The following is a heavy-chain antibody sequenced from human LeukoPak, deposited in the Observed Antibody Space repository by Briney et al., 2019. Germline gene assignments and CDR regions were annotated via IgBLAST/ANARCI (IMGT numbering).Heavy chain of an antibody. J-gene: IGHJ6*02. D-gene: IGHD3-16*01. CDR1: GYTFTSYD. V-gene: IGHV1-8*01. Sequence: ASVKVSCKASGYTFTSYDIHWVRQATGQGLEWMGWMNPNSGNTGYAQKFQGRVTMTRNTSISTAYMELSSLRSEDTAVYYCAREHGQPQFGYYYYGMDVWGQGTTVTVSS. CDR2: MNPNSGNT. CDR3: AREHGQPQFGYYYYGMDV.